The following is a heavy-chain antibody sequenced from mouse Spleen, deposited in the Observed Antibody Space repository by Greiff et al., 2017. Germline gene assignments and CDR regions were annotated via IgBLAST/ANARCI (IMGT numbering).Heavy chain of an antibody. D-gene: IGHD2-14*01. CDR2: INYDGSST. CDR1: GFTFSDYY. V-gene: IGHV5-16*01. J-gene: IGHJ3*01. Sequence: DVHLVESEGGLVQPGSSMKLSCTASGFTFSDYYMAWVRQVPEKGLEWVANINYDGSSTYYLDSLKSRFIISRDNAKNILYLQMSSLKSEDTATYYCARDNDYRYDGTWFAYWGQGTLVTVSA. CDR3: ARDNDYRYDGTWFAY.